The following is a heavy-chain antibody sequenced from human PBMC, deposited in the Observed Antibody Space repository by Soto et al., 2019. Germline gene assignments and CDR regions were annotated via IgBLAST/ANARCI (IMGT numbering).Heavy chain of an antibody. Sequence: QVHLVQSGAEVKKPGASVKLACKTSGYIFSSYAVQWVRQAPGQTLEWMGWINGGNGNTKYSQKFQERVTITRDTSANTVYMEMSSLRSEDTAVYYCARGVTVWSALVSWGQGTVVTVSP. CDR1: GYIFSSYA. J-gene: IGHJ4*02. CDR3: ARGVTVWSALVS. D-gene: IGHD2-21*01. CDR2: INGGNGNT. V-gene: IGHV1-3*01.